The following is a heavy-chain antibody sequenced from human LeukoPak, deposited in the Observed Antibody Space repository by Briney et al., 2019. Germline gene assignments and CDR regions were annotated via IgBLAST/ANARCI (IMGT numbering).Heavy chain of an antibody. CDR3: ARDRPGGYYGFDY. V-gene: IGHV3-53*01. J-gene: IGHJ4*02. CDR2: ISNAGST. D-gene: IGHD3-22*01. CDR1: GFTVSSTY. Sequence: PRGSLRLSCAASGFTVSSTYMSWVRQAPGKGLEWVSIISNAGSTYYADSVKGRFTISRDNSKNTVFLQINSLRAEDTAVYYCARDRPGGYYGFDYWGQGTLVTVSS.